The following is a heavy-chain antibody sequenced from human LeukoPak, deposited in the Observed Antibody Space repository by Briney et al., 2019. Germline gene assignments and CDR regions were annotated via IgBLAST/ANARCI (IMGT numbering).Heavy chain of an antibody. Sequence: GGSLRLSCAASGFPFSEYSMDWVRQAPGKGLEWVSYISNSANTIYYADSVKGRFTISRDNAKNPLYLQMNSLRAEDTAVYYCARQGAGDFWSGFHAFDIWGQGKMVTVSS. CDR3: ARQGAGDFWSGFHAFDI. V-gene: IGHV3-48*04. D-gene: IGHD3-3*01. CDR1: GFPFSEYS. J-gene: IGHJ3*02. CDR2: ISNSANTI.